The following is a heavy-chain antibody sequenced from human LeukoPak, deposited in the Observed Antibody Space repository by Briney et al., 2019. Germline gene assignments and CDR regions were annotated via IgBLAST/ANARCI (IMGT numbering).Heavy chain of an antibody. CDR1: GFTFSSYG. Sequence: GGTLRLSCAASGFTFSSYGMSWVRQAPGKGLEWVSSISSSSSYIYYADSVKGRFTISRDNAKNSLYLQMNSLRAEDTAVYYCARDPTKYSSARVYWGQGTLVTVSS. J-gene: IGHJ4*02. CDR3: ARDPTKYSSARVY. D-gene: IGHD6-25*01. V-gene: IGHV3-21*01. CDR2: ISSSSSYI.